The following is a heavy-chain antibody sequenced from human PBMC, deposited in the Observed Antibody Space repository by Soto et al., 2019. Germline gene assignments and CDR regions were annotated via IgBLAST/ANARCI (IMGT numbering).Heavy chain of an antibody. Sequence: KPSETLSLTCAVYGGSFSGYYWSWIRQPPGKGLEWIGEINHSGSTNYNPSLKSRVTISADTSKNQFSLKLSSVTAADTAVYYCARGGPDGKAGWELPYFDYWGQGTLVTAPQ. CDR3: ARGGPDGKAGWELPYFDY. D-gene: IGHD1-26*01. CDR2: INHSGST. V-gene: IGHV4-34*01. J-gene: IGHJ4*02. CDR1: GGSFSGYY.